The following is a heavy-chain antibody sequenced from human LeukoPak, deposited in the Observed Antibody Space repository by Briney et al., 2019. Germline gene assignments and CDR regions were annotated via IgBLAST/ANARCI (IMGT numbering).Heavy chain of an antibody. D-gene: IGHD3-10*01. CDR1: GGSISSSSYY. J-gene: IGHJ3*02. V-gene: IGHV4-39*01. CDR2: IYYSGST. Sequence: PSETLSLTCTVSGGSISSSSYYWGWIRQPPGKGLEWIGSIYYSGSTYYNPSLKSRVTISVDTSKNQFSLKLSSVTAADTAVYYCARPGTKGYYYGSGNYPKHAFDIWGQGTMVTVSS. CDR3: ARPGTKGYYYGSGNYPKHAFDI.